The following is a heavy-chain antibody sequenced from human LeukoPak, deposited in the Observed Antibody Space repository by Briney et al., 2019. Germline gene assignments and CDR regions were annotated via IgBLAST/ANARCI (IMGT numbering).Heavy chain of an antibody. J-gene: IGHJ4*02. Sequence: PGGSLRLSCAASGFTFSSYSMNWVRQAPGKGLEWVSLISGDGGSTYYADSVKGRFTISRDNSKNSLYLQMNSLRTEDTALYYCAKDIGLYEYSYGGDYWGQGTLVTVSS. CDR3: AKDIGLYEYSYGGDY. V-gene: IGHV3-43*02. CDR1: GFTFSSYS. CDR2: ISGDGGST. D-gene: IGHD5-18*01.